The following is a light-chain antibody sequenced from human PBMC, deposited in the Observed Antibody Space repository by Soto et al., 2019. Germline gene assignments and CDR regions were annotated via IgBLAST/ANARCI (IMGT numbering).Light chain of an antibody. Sequence: EIMMTQSPAILSVSPGERATLSFRVSQSVSSNLAWYQQTPGQPPRLIIYDASSRATGIPARFSGSGSGTEFTLTISSLQSEDFAVYYCLHYNKWPRWTFGQGTKVDIK. J-gene: IGKJ1*01. CDR1: QSVSSN. V-gene: IGKV3-15*01. CDR2: DAS. CDR3: LHYNKWPRWT.